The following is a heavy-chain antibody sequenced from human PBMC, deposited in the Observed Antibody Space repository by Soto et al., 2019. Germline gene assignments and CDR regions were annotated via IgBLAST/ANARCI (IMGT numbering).Heavy chain of an antibody. D-gene: IGHD6-6*01. CDR1: GFTFSSYA. V-gene: IGHV3-23*01. J-gene: IGHJ4*01. Sequence: GGSLRLSCAASGFTFSSYAMSWVRQAPGKGLEWVSSITTSGGSTYYADSVRGRFSISRDNSKNTLFLQMNSLRAEDTAIYYCAKKDVAARPPLDWGHGTLVTVSS. CDR3: AKKDVAARPPLD. CDR2: ITTSGGST.